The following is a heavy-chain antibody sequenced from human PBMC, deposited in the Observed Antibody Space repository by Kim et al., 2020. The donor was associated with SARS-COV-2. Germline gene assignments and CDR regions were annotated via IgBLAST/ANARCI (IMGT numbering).Heavy chain of an antibody. CDR1: GFTVSSNY. V-gene: IGHV3-66*01. Sequence: GGSLRLSCAASGFTVSSNYMSWVRQAPGKGLEWVSVIYSGGSTYYADSVKGRFTISRDNSKNTLYLQMNSLRAEDTAVYYCARGWGYDCWSGYSGYYMDVWGKGTTVTVSS. D-gene: IGHD3-3*01. J-gene: IGHJ6*03. CDR3: ARGWGYDCWSGYSGYYMDV. CDR2: IYSGGST.